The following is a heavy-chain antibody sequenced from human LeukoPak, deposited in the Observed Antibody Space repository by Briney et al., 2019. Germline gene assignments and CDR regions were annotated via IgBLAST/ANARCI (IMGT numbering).Heavy chain of an antibody. J-gene: IGHJ5*02. Sequence: SETLSLTCTVSGGSISSSIYYWGWIRQPPGKGLEWIGSIYYSGSTYYNPSLKSRVTISVDTSKNHFSLKLSSVTAADTAVYYCARGHYFASGNYYRGWFDPWGQGSLVTVSS. V-gene: IGHV4-39*02. D-gene: IGHD3-10*01. CDR3: ARGHYFASGNYYRGWFDP. CDR2: IYYSGST. CDR1: GGSISSSIYY.